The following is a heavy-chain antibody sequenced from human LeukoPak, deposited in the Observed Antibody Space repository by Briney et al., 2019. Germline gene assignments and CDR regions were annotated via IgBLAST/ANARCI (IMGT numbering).Heavy chain of an antibody. Sequence: PSETLSLTCAVYGGSFSGYYWSWIRPPPGKGLEWIGEINHSGSTNYNPSLKSRVTISVDASKNQFSLKLSSVTAADTAVYYCAGSSTLAFDYWGQGTLVTVSS. CDR1: GGSFSGYY. V-gene: IGHV4-34*01. CDR2: INHSGST. CDR3: AGSSTLAFDY. J-gene: IGHJ4*02. D-gene: IGHD4-4*01.